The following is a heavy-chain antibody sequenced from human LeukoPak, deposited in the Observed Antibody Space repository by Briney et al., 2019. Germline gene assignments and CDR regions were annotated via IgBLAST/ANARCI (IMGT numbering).Heavy chain of an antibody. V-gene: IGHV3-20*04. CDR1: GFTFDDYG. D-gene: IGHD6-13*01. Sequence: GGSLRLSCAASGFTFDDYGMSWVRQAPGKGLEWVSGISWSGGSTGYADSVKGRFTISRDNAKNSLYLQMNSLRAEDTALYYCARSLQQLVRPHDAFDIWGQGTMVTVSS. CDR2: ISWSGGST. J-gene: IGHJ3*02. CDR3: ARSLQQLVRPHDAFDI.